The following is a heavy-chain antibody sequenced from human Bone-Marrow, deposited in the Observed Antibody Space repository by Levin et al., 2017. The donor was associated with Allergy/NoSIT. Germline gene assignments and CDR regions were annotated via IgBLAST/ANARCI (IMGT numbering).Heavy chain of an antibody. CDR3: ARNMTTPYDRSNGPHVFDV. Sequence: PSETLSLTCSVSGNSISNTYYWVWIRQSPGKGLEWIGSIFNSGSTYYSPSLKRRVTLSIDTSRNQFSLNLNSVTAADTAVYYCARNMTTPYDRSNGPHVFDVWGQGTGVIVSS. CDR2: IFNSGST. V-gene: IGHV4-38-2*02. D-gene: IGHD3-22*01. CDR1: GNSISNTYY. J-gene: IGHJ3*01.